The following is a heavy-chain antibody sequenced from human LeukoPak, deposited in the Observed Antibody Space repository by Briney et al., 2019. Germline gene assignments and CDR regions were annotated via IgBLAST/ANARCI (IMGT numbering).Heavy chain of an antibody. V-gene: IGHV1-69*02. CDR2: IIPILGIA. J-gene: IGHJ4*02. Sequence: SVKVSCKASGGTFSSYTISWVRQAPGQGLEWMGRIIPILGIANYAQKFQGRATITADKSTSTAYMELSSLRSEDTAVYYCASCYYDSSGYYLFDYWGQGTLATVSS. CDR3: ASCYYDSSGYYLFDY. D-gene: IGHD3-22*01. CDR1: GGTFSSYT.